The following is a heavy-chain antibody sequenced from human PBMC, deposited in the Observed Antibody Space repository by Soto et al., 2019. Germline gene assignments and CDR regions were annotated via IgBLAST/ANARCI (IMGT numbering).Heavy chain of an antibody. CDR3: AKGGGYDSYYYHMDV. Sequence: GSLRLSCAASGFTFSSYAMSWVRQAPGKGLEWVSAISGSGSSTYYADSVKGRFTISRDTSKNTLYLQMSSLRVEDTAVYYCAKGGGYDSYYYHMDVWGKGTTVTVSS. J-gene: IGHJ6*03. D-gene: IGHD5-12*01. CDR1: GFTFSSYA. V-gene: IGHV3-23*01. CDR2: ISGSGSST.